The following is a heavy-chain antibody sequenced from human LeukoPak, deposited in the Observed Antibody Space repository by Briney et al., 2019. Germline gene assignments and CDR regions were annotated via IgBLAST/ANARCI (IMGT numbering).Heavy chain of an antibody. J-gene: IGHJ4*02. D-gene: IGHD7-27*01. CDR2: IKQDGSER. Sequence: GGSLRLSCAASGFTFSSYWMSWVRQAPGKGLEWVAHIKQDGSERNYVDSVKGRFTISRDNAKNSLLLQMDGLRAEDAAVYYCARDKMTGDSYFDYWGQGTLVTVSS. V-gene: IGHV3-7*01. CDR1: GFTFSSYW. CDR3: ARDKMTGDSYFDY.